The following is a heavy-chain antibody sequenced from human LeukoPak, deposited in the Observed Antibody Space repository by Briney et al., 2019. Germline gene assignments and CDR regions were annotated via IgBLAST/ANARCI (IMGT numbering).Heavy chain of an antibody. V-gene: IGHV1-2*06. D-gene: IGHD3-22*01. Sequence: ASVKVSCTASGYTFTGYYMHWVRQPPGQGLGWKGRINSNSGGTNYAQTFQGRVTMTRDTSISTAYMELSRLRSDDTAVYYCARDPGSGYYYDYWGQGTLVTVSS. J-gene: IGHJ4*02. CDR3: ARDPGSGYYYDY. CDR1: GYTFTGYY. CDR2: INSNSGGT.